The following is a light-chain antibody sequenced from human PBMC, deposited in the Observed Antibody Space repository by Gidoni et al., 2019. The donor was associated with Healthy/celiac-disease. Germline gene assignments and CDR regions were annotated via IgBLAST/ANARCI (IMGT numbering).Light chain of an antibody. CDR2: DVS. Sequence: QSALTQPASVSGSPGQSITISCTGTSSDVGGYNYVSWYQQHPGKAPKLMIYDVSNRPSGFSNRFSGSKSGNTASLTISGLQAEDEADYYCSSYTSSSTRAVFGGGTKLTVL. CDR3: SSYTSSSTRAV. V-gene: IGLV2-14*01. J-gene: IGLJ2*01. CDR1: SSDVGGYNY.